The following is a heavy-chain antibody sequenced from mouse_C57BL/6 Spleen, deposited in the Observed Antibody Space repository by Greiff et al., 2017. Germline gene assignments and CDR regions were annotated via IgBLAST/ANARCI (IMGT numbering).Heavy chain of an antibody. CDR3: ARPRHLLLREGAMDY. CDR2: IWWDDDK. D-gene: IGHD1-1*01. Sequence: QVTLKVSGPGILQPSQTLSLTCSFSGFSLSTFGMGVGWIRQPSGKGLEWLAHIWWDDDKYYNPALKSRLTISKDTSKNQVFLKLANVDTADTATYYCARPRHLLLREGAMDYWGQGTSVTVSS. V-gene: IGHV8-8*01. CDR1: GFSLSTFGMG. J-gene: IGHJ4*01.